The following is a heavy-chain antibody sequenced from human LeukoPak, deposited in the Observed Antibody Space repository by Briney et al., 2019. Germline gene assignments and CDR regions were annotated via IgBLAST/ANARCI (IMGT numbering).Heavy chain of an antibody. D-gene: IGHD6-13*01. V-gene: IGHV3-7*01. CDR1: GFAFSSYW. CDR2: IGQDGSLI. CDR3: ARDVGYSYGPKYDAFDL. Sequence: GGSLRLSCAASGFAFSSYWISWVRQAPGKGLEWLANIGQDGSLINYADSVKGRFTISRDNAKNLLYLQMDSLRGEDTAVYFCARDVGYSYGPKYDAFDLWGQGTMVTVS. J-gene: IGHJ3*01.